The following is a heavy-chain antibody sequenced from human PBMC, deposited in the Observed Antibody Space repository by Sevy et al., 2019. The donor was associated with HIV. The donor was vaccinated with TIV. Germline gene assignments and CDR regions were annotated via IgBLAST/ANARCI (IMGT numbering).Heavy chain of an antibody. CDR2: IYYSGST. CDR3: ARDYCSGGSCYWDY. V-gene: IGHV4-59*01. D-gene: IGHD2-15*01. CDR1: GGSISSYY. J-gene: IGHJ4*02. Sequence: SETLSLTCTVSGGSISSYYWSWIRLPPGKGLEWIGYIYYSGSTNYNPSLKSRVTISVDTSKNQFSLKLSSVTAVDTAVYYCARDYCSGGSCYWDYWGQGTLVTVSS.